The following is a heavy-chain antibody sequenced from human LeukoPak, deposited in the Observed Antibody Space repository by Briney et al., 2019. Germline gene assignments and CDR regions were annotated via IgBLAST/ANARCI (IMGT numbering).Heavy chain of an antibody. CDR3: ARAPLVLQYRWWFDP. Sequence: PGGSLRLSCAASGFTFSSYSMNWVRQAPGKGLEWVSYISSSSSTIYYADSVKGRFTISRDNAQNSLYLQMNSLRVEDTAVYYCARAPLVLQYRWWFDPWGQGTLVTVSS. CDR2: ISSSSSTI. J-gene: IGHJ5*02. D-gene: IGHD5-24*01. V-gene: IGHV3-48*04. CDR1: GFTFSSYS.